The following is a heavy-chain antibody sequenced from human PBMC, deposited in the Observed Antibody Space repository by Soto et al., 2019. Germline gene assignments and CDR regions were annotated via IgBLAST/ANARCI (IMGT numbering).Heavy chain of an antibody. J-gene: IGHJ4*02. CDR1: GFTVSSNY. V-gene: IGHV3-66*01. CDR3: AMTKYDSSGYYFGY. Sequence: EVQLVESGGGLVQPGGSLRLSCAASGFTVSSNYMSWVRQAPGKGLEWISVIYSGGSTYYGVSVKCRFSISRDNYQNTLYLQMNGLRAEDTAVYYCAMTKYDSSGYYFGYWGQGTLVTVSS. CDR2: IYSGGST. D-gene: IGHD3-22*01.